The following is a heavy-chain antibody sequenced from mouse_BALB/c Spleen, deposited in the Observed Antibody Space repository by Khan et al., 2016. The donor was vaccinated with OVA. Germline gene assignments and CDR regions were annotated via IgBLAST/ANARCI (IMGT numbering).Heavy chain of an antibody. D-gene: IGHD1-2*01. J-gene: IGHJ3*01. CDR2: ISPGSGDT. V-gene: IGHV1-77*01. Sequence: QVQLQQPGAELARPGASVKLSCTASGYTFTDYYINWVKQRTGQGLEWIGEISPGSGDTYYTERFMGKATLTADKSSSTAYMQLSSLTSEASAVYFCARRNYFGYTFAYWGQGTLVTVSA. CDR1: GYTFTDYY. CDR3: ARRNYFGYTFAY.